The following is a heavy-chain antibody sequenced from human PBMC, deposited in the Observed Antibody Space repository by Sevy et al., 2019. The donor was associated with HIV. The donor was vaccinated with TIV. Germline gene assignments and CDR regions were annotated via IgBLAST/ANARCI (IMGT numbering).Heavy chain of an antibody. CDR3: ARERDGYNYGLDY. V-gene: IGHV3-48*01. CDR2: ITGRSSSI. CDR1: GFTFSTYS. D-gene: IGHD5-12*01. Sequence: GGSLRLSCAASGFTFSTYSMNWVRQAPGKGLEWVSYITGRSSSIYYEASVRGRFTISRDNAKNLLFLQMKSLRAEDTAVYYCARERDGYNYGLDYWGQGTLVTVSS. J-gene: IGHJ4*02.